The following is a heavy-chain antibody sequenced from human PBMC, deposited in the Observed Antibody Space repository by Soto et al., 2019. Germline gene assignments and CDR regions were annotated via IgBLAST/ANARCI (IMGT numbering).Heavy chain of an antibody. V-gene: IGHV4-39*01. CDR3: ARQPPDYYDSSGYYYGMDV. D-gene: IGHD3-22*01. CDR2: IYYCGST. J-gene: IGHJ6*02. CDR1: GGSISSSSYY. Sequence: SETLSLTCTVSGGSISSSSYYWGWIRQPPGKGLEWIGSIYYCGSTYYNPSLKSRVTISVDTSKNQSSLKLSSVTAADTAVYYCARQPPDYYDSSGYYYGMDVWGQGTTVTVSS.